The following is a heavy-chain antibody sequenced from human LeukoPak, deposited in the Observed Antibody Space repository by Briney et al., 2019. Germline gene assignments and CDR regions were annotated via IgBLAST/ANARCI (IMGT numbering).Heavy chain of an antibody. V-gene: IGHV3-53*01. J-gene: IGHJ6*03. Sequence: GGSLRLSCAASGFTVSSNYMSWVRQAPGKGLEWLSVIYVSGTTYYAASVRGRFTISRDNSKNTLYLHMDSLRDEDTAAYYCARLHGYYYYVDVWGNGTTVTISS. CDR3: ARLHGYYYYVDV. CDR1: GFTVSSNY. CDR2: IYVSGTT.